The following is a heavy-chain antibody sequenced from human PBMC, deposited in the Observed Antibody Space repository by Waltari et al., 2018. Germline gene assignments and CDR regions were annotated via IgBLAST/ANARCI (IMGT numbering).Heavy chain of an antibody. CDR3: ASGLGYCSGGSCYSVRIWFDP. CDR2: SIPIFGTA. J-gene: IGHJ5*02. V-gene: IGHV1-69*08. D-gene: IGHD2-15*01. CDR1: GGTFSRSA. Sequence: QVQLVQSGAEVTKPGSSVTVSCKASGGTFSRSAIRWVRQATGHALSWMGRSIPIFGTANYAQKFQGRVTITADKSTSTAYMELSSLRSEDTAVYYCASGLGYCSGGSCYSVRIWFDPWGQGTLVTVSS.